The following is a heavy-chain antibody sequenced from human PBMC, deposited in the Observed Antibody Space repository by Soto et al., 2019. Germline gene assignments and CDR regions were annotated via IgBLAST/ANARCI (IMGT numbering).Heavy chain of an antibody. V-gene: IGHV3-30-3*01. CDR1: GFTFSSYA. Sequence: PWGSLRLSCAASGFTFSSYAMHWVRQAPGKGLEWVAVISYDGSNKYYADSVKGRFTISRDNSKNTLYLQMNSLRAEDTAVYYCARDRGNVDIVLVPAARFWFDPWGQGTLVTVSS. D-gene: IGHD2-2*03. J-gene: IGHJ5*02. CDR3: ARDRGNVDIVLVPAARFWFDP. CDR2: ISYDGSNK.